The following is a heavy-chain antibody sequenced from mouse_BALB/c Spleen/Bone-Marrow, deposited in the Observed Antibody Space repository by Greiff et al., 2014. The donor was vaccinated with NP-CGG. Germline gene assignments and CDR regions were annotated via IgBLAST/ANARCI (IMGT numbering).Heavy chain of an antibody. Sequence: VQLQQSGPDLVKPSQSLSLTCTVTGSSITSGYSWHWIRQFPGNKLEWMGYIHYSGSTNYNPSLKSRTSITRDTSKNQFFLQLNSVTTEDTATYYCARSTMITTVDYWGQGTTLTVSS. J-gene: IGHJ2*01. CDR2: IHYSGST. CDR1: GSSITSGYS. D-gene: IGHD2-4*01. CDR3: ARSTMITTVDY. V-gene: IGHV3-1*02.